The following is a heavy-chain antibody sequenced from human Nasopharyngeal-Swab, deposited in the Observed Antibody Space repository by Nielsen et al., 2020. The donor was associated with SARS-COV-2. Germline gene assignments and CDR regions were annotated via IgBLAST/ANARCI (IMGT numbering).Heavy chain of an antibody. Sequence: SETLSLTCAVYCVSFRVYYWRWIRQPPGKGLEWIGEINHSGSTNYNPSLKSRVTISVDTSKNQFSLKLSSVTAADTAVYYCASSSWTRFDYWGQGTLVTVSS. J-gene: IGHJ4*02. V-gene: IGHV4-34*01. CDR1: CVSFRVYY. D-gene: IGHD6-13*01. CDR3: ASSSWTRFDY. CDR2: INHSGST.